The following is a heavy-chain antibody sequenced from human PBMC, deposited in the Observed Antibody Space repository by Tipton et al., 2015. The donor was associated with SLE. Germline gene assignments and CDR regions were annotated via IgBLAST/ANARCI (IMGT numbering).Heavy chain of an antibody. V-gene: IGHV3-20*04. J-gene: IGHJ6*02. CDR2: INWNGGST. CDR1: GFTFDDYG. D-gene: IGHD4-17*01. CDR3: ARDGTTPYYYYYGMDV. Sequence: SLRLSCAASGFTFDDYGMSWVRQAPGKGLEWVSGINWNGGSTGYADSVKGRFTISRDNAKNSLYLQMNSLRAEDTALYYCARDGTTPYYYYYGMDVWGQGTTVTVSS.